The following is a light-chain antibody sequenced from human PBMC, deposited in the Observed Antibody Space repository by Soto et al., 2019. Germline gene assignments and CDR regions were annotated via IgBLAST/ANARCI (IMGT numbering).Light chain of an antibody. V-gene: IGLV2-14*01. CDR1: NSDLDYYNY. CDR3: SSYANTNSLL. Sequence: QSALTQPASVSGSPGQSITISCTAINSDLDYYNYVSWYQQHPGRAPKLIIYEVHKRPSGLSNRFSGSKSGSTASLTISGLQAEDEADYYCSSYANTNSLLFGGGTQLTVL. J-gene: IGLJ2*01. CDR2: EVH.